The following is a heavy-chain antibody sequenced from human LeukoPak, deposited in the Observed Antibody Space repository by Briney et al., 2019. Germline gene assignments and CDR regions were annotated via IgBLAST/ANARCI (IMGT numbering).Heavy chain of an antibody. CDR2: IYHSGST. D-gene: IGHD3-22*01. Sequence: TSEALSLTCAVSGGSISSSNWWSWVRQPPGKGLEWIGEIYHSGSTNYNPSLKSRVTIPVDKSKNQFSLKLSSVTAADTAVYYCARRGDSSGYFYYFDYWGQGTLVTVSS. CDR3: ARRGDSSGYFYYFDY. CDR1: GGSISSSNW. J-gene: IGHJ4*02. V-gene: IGHV4-4*02.